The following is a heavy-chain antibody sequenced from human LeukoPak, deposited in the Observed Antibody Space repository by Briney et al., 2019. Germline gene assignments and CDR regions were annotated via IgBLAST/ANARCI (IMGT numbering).Heavy chain of an antibody. Sequence: GGSLRLSCAASGFTFSSYGMHWVRQAPGKGLEWVAVISYDGSNKYYADSVKGRFTISRDNSKNTLYLQMNSLRAEDTAVYYCAKGSYYYDSSGYYGYWGQGTLVTVSS. D-gene: IGHD3-22*01. CDR3: AKGSYYYDSSGYYGY. V-gene: IGHV3-30*18. CDR1: GFTFSSYG. J-gene: IGHJ4*02. CDR2: ISYDGSNK.